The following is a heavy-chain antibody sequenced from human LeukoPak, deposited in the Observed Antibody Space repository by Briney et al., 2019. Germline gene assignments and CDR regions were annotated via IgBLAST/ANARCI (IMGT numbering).Heavy chain of an antibody. V-gene: IGHV4-59*01. CDR1: GGSFSGYY. CDR2: IYYSGTT. CDR3: ARGVYIAAAQYGY. Sequence: SETLSLTCAVYGGSFSGYYWSWIRQPPGKGLEWIGYIYYSGTTNYNPSLKSRVTIAVDTSKNQFSLKLSSVTAADTAVYYCARGVYIAAAQYGYWGQGTLATVSS. D-gene: IGHD6-13*01. J-gene: IGHJ4*02.